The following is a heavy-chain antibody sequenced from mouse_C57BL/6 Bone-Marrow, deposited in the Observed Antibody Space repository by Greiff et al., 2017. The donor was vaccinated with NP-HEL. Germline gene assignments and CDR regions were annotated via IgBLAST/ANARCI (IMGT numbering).Heavy chain of an antibody. J-gene: IGHJ4*01. CDR2: IDPETGGT. CDR1: GYTFTDYE. Sequence: QVQLKQSGAELVRPGASVTLSCKASGYTFTDYEMHWVKQTPVHGLEWIGAIDPETGGTAYNQKFKGKAILTADKSSSTAYMELRSLTSEDSAVYYCTRGGYGVCGYDDYAMDYWGQGTSVTVSS. CDR3: TRGGYGVCGYDDYAMDY. D-gene: IGHD2-2*01. V-gene: IGHV1-15*01.